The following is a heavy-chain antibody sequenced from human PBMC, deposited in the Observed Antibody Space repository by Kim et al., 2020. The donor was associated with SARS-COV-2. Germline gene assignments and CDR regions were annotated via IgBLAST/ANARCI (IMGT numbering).Heavy chain of an antibody. CDR1: GFTFSDYY. CDR3: ARDAVAGTRGISYYYYGRDV. J-gene: IGHJ6*02. CDR2: ISSSGSTI. Sequence: GGSLRLSCAASGFTFSDYYMSWIRQAPGKGLEWVSYISSSGSTIYYADSVKGRFTISRDNAKNSLYLQMNSLRAEDTAVYYCARDAVAGTRGISYYYYGRDVWGQGTTVTASS. V-gene: IGHV3-11*01. D-gene: IGHD6-19*01.